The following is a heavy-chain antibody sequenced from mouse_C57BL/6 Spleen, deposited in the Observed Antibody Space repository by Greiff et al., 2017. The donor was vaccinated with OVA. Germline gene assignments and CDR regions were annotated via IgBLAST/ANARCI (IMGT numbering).Heavy chain of an antibody. J-gene: IGHJ4*01. D-gene: IGHD1-1*01. V-gene: IGHV1-20*01. Sequence: VQLQQSGPELVKPGDSVKISCKASGYSFTGYFMNWVMQSHGKSLEWIGRINPYNGDTFYNQKFKGKATLTVDKSSSTAHMELRSLTSEDSAVYYCARSATTVAMDYWGQGTSVTVSS. CDR1: GYSFTGYF. CDR2: INPYNGDT. CDR3: ARSATTVAMDY.